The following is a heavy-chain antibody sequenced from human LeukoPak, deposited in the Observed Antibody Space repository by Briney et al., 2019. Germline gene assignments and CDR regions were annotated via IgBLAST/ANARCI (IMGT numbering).Heavy chain of an antibody. J-gene: IGHJ6*02. CDR1: GYTFTSYG. CDR3: ARGFDWLSLDYYYYYVMDV. CDR2: FSAYNSNT. D-gene: IGHD3-9*01. Sequence: ASVKVSCKASGYTFTSYGISWVWEAPGQGLEWMGCFSAYNSNTNYAQKLQGRVTMTTDTSTSTAYMELRSLRSDDTAVYYCARGFDWLSLDYYYYYVMDVWGQGTTVTVSS. V-gene: IGHV1-18*01.